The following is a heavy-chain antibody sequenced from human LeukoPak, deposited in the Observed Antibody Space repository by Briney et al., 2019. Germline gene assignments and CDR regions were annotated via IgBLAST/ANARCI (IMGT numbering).Heavy chain of an antibody. CDR1: GGSFSGYY. CDR2: INHSGST. CDR3: TRAGPYALDH. J-gene: IGHJ4*02. D-gene: IGHD4-17*01. Sequence: NPSETLSLTCAVYGGSFSGYYWSWIRQPPGKGLEWIGEINHSGSTNYNPSLKSRVTISVDKSKNQFSLKLNSVTAADTAVYYCTRAGPYALDHWGQGTLVTVSS. V-gene: IGHV4-34*01.